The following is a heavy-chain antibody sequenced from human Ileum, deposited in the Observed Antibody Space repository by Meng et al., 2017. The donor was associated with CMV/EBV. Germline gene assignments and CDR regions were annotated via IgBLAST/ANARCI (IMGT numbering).Heavy chain of an antibody. CDR2: INPNGGGT. J-gene: IGHJ4*02. CDR3: ARDGISSSPDFDY. CDR1: GYTFTDYY. V-gene: IGHV1-2*02. D-gene: IGHD6-6*01. Sequence: ASVKVSCKASGYTFTDYYLHWVRQAPGQGLEWMGWINPNGGGTDYAQTFQGRVTMTWDTSVTAAYLELYRLTSDDTAVYYCARDGISSSPDFDYWGQGTLVTVSS.